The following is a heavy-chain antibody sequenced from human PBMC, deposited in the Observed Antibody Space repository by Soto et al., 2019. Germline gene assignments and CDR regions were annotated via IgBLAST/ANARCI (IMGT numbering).Heavy chain of an antibody. D-gene: IGHD5-18*01. CDR2: VSSTSGYI. CDR3: ARANVDASVVNEYYFDY. V-gene: IGHV3-21*01. CDR1: GFTFSNYK. Sequence: GGSLRLSCAVFGFTFSNYKMSWVRQAPGKGLEWVSSVSSTSGYIYYGDSVKGRFTISRDNAKNSLYLQMNSLRAEDTAVYYCARANVDASVVNEYYFDYWGQGTLVTVSS. J-gene: IGHJ4*02.